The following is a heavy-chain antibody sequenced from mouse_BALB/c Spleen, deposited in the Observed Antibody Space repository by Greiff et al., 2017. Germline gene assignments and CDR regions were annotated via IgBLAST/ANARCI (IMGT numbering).Heavy chain of an antibody. D-gene: IGHD3-2*02. CDR3: ARDGRLPWFAY. Sequence: VQGVESGPGLVAPSQSLSITCTVSGFSLTSYGVHWVRQPPGKGLEWLGVIWAGGSTNYNSALMSRLSISKDNSKSQVFLKMNSLQTDDTAMYYCARDGRLPWFAYWGQGTLVTVSA. V-gene: IGHV2-9*02. J-gene: IGHJ3*01. CDR1: GFSLTSYG. CDR2: IWAGGST.